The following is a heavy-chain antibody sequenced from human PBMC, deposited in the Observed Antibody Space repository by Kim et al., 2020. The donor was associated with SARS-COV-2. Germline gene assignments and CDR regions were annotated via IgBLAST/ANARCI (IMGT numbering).Heavy chain of an antibody. CDR1: GGSVSSYY. D-gene: IGHD3-9*01. CDR2: IYYSGST. CDR3: ARGYDILTGYVYYYYYGMDV. Sequence: SETLSLTCTVSGGSVSSYYWSWIRQPPGKGLEWIGYIYYSGSTNYNPSLKSRVTISVDTSKNQFPLKLSSVTAADTAVYYCARGYDILTGYVYYYYYGMDVWGQGTTVTVSS. V-gene: IGHV4-59*02. J-gene: IGHJ6*02.